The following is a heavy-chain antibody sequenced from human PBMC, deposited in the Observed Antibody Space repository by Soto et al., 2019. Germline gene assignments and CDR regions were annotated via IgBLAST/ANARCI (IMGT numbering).Heavy chain of an antibody. V-gene: IGHV1-8*01. CDR2: MNPNSGQS. Sequence: LTDYDINWVRQAPGQGLEWMGWMNPNSGQSGSARQFQGRVSMTSNTSITTAYMELGSLRSDDTAVYYCAKSVSWGQGTLVTVSS. CDR3: AKSVS. CDR1: LTDYD. J-gene: IGHJ5*02.